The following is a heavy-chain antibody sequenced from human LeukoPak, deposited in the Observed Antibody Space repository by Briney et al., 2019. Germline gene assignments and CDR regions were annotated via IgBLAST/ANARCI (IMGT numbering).Heavy chain of an antibody. J-gene: IGHJ5*02. CDR2: INPNSGGT. D-gene: IGHD3-9*01. CDR1: GYTFTGYY. CDR3: AREVRRYFDWLSRRGWFDP. Sequence: GASVKVSCKASGYTFTGYYMHWVRQAPGQGLEWMGWINPNSGGTNYAQKFQGRVTMTRDTSTSTVYMELSSLRSEDTAVYYCAREVRRYFDWLSRRGWFDPWGQGTLVTVSS. V-gene: IGHV1-2*02.